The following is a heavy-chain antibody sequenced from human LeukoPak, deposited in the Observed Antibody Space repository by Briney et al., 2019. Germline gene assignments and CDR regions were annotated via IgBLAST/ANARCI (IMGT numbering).Heavy chain of an antibody. CDR3: ARFGGALSSVFDKWRFGKTFDY. V-gene: IGHV3-11*04. J-gene: IGHJ4*02. CDR2: ISNSGSTI. D-gene: IGHD3-16*01. Sequence: GGSLRLSCAASGFTFSDYYMSWIRQAPGKGLEWVSYISNSGSTIYYADSLKGRFTVSRDNAKNSLFLQMNSLRAEDTAVYYCARFGGALSSVFDKWRFGKTFDYWGQGTLVTVSS. CDR1: GFTFSDYY.